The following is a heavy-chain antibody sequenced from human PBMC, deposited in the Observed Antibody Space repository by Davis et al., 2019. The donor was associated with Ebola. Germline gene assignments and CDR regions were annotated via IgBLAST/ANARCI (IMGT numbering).Heavy chain of an antibody. J-gene: IGHJ4*02. Sequence: SETLSLTCTVSGGSISSSSYYCGWIRHPPGKGLEWIGRIYYSGSTYYNPSLKSRVTISVDTSKNQFSLKLSSVTAADTAVYYCARGRIQLWLLGWGQGTLVTVSS. CDR2: IYYSGST. CDR1: GGSISSSSYY. V-gene: IGHV4-39*01. CDR3: ARGRIQLWLLG. D-gene: IGHD5-18*01.